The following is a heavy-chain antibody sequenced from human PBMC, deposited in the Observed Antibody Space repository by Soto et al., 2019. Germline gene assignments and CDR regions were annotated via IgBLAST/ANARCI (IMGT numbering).Heavy chain of an antibody. CDR2: ISTDGSVT. J-gene: IGHJ4*02. V-gene: IGHV3-74*01. CDR1: GLIFSNYK. D-gene: IGHD2-2*02. Sequence: HPGGSLRLSCAASGLIFSNYKMHWVRQAPGKGLVWVSRISTDGSVTDYADSVKGRFTVSRDNAKNTLYLQMNSLRAEDTAVYYCARHTDGIHYWGQGTLVTVSS. CDR3: ARHTDGIHY.